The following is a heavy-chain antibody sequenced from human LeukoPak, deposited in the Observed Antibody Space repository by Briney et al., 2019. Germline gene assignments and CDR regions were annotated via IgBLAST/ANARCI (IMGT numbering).Heavy chain of an antibody. J-gene: IGHJ4*02. Sequence: PGGSLRLSCAASGFTFDDYAMHWVRQAPGKGLEWVSLISWDGGSTYYAYSVKGRVTISRDNSKNPLYLQMNSLRAEDTALYYCAKDGEGYCSSTSCYLLDYWGQGTLVTVSS. CDR3: AKDGEGYCSSTSCYLLDY. V-gene: IGHV3-43D*03. CDR1: GFTFDDYA. CDR2: ISWDGGST. D-gene: IGHD2-2*01.